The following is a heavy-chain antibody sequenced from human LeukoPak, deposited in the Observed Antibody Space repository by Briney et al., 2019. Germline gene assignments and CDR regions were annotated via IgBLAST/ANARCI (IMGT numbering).Heavy chain of an antibody. D-gene: IGHD3-22*01. CDR3: ARGKTLITMIVVVISELDY. CDR2: ISAYNGNT. CDR1: GYTFTSYG. J-gene: IGHJ4*02. V-gene: IGHV1-18*01. Sequence: ASVKVSCKASGYTFTSYGISWVRQAPGQGLEWMGWISAYNGNTNYAQKLQGRVTMTTDTSTSTAYMELRSLRSDDTAVYYCARGKTLITMIVVVISELDYWGQGTLVTVSS.